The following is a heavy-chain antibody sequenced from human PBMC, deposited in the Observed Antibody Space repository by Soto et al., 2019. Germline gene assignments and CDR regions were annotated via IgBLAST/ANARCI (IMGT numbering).Heavy chain of an antibody. J-gene: IGHJ4*02. V-gene: IGHV3-23*01. Sequence: GGSLRLSCAASGFTFSSYGMTWVRQAPGKGLEWVSFSSATGAGTYYADSVKGRFTISRDNSKNTLYLQMTSLRADDTAVYYCAKDRRAGGNYGFYSDFWGQGARVTVSP. CDR2: SSATGAGT. D-gene: IGHD1-7*01. CDR3: AKDRRAGGNYGFYSDF. CDR1: GFTFSSYG.